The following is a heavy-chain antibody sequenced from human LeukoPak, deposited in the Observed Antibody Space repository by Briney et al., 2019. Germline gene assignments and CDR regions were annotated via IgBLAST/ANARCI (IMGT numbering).Heavy chain of an antibody. CDR3: AKDFGVYGGFDY. CDR1: GFTFSSYA. Sequence: GGSLRLSCAVSGFTFSSYAMSWVRQAPGKGLEWVSAISGSGGSTYYADSVKGRFTISRDNSKNTLYLQTNSLRAEDTAVYYCAKDFGVYGGFDYWGQGTLVTVSS. D-gene: IGHD4-23*01. J-gene: IGHJ4*02. V-gene: IGHV3-23*01. CDR2: ISGSGGST.